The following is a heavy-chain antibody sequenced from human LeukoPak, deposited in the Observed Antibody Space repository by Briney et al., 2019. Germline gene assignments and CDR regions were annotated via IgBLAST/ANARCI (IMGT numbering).Heavy chain of an antibody. CDR2: ISGRSSTI. CDR3: ARDQLTSGSYFFDY. V-gene: IGHV3-48*01. CDR1: AFTFSDYS. Sequence: PGGSLRLSCAASAFTFSDYSMIWVRQAPGKGLEWISYISGRSSTIYYADSVRGRFTISRDNAKNSMYLQMNSLRAEDTAVYYCARDQLTSGSYFFDYWGQGTLVTVSS. J-gene: IGHJ4*02. D-gene: IGHD1-26*01.